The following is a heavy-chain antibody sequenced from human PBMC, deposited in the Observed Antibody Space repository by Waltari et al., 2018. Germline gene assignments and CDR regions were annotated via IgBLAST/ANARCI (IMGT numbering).Heavy chain of an antibody. D-gene: IGHD3-22*01. V-gene: IGHV3-23*01. CDR3: AKDGGMIVVVMDAFDI. Sequence: EVQLLESGGGLVQPGGSLRLSCAASGSTFSSHAMSWVRPAPGKGLEWVSAISGSGGSTYYADSVKGRFTISRDNSKNTLYLQMNSLRAEDTAVYYCAKDGGMIVVVMDAFDIWGQGTMVTVSS. CDR1: GSTFSSHA. CDR2: ISGSGGST. J-gene: IGHJ3*02.